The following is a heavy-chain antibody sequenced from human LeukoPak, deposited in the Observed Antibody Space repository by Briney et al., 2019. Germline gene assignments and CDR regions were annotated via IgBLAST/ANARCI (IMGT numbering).Heavy chain of an antibody. CDR1: GDSVSSNSAA. CDR3: VRDRYYDSSGYSYGMDV. D-gene: IGHD3-22*01. V-gene: IGHV6-1*01. J-gene: IGHJ6*02. CDR2: TYYRSKWYN. Sequence: PSQTLSLTCAISGDSVSSNSAAWNWIRQSPSRGLEWLGRTYYRSKWYNDYEVSVKSRITINPDTSKNQFSLQLNSVTPEDTAMYYCVRDRYYDSSGYSYGMDVWGQGTRSPSP.